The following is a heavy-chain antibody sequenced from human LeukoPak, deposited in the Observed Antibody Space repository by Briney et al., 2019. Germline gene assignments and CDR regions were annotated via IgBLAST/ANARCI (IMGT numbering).Heavy chain of an antibody. J-gene: IGHJ3*02. CDR2: ISGSGGNT. CDR3: AKTGSTISHQYAFDI. CDR1: GFTFISYG. D-gene: IGHD4/OR15-4a*01. V-gene: IGHV3-23*01. Sequence: GGSLRLSCAASGFTFISYGMQWVRQAPGKGLEWVSAISGSGGNTYYADSVKGRFTISRDNSKNTLYLQVNSLRAEDTAVYYCAKTGSTISHQYAFDIWGQGTMVTVSS.